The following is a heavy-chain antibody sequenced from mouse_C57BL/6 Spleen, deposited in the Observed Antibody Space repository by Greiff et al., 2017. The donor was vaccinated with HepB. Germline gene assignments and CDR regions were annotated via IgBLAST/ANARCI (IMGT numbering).Heavy chain of an antibody. J-gene: IGHJ3*01. V-gene: IGHV1-5*01. CDR3: TIYYDYDEWFAY. CDR2: IYPGNSDT. Sequence: VQLQQSGTVLARPGASVKMSCKTSGYTFTSYWMHWVKQRPGQGLEWIGAIYPGNSDTSYNQKFKGKAKLTAVTSASTAYMELSSLTNEDSAVYYCTIYYDYDEWFAYWGQGTLVTVSA. CDR1: GYTFTSYW. D-gene: IGHD2-4*01.